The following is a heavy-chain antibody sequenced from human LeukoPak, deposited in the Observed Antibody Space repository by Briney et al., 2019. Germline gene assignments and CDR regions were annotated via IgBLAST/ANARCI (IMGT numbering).Heavy chain of an antibody. Sequence: GGSLRLSCAASGFTVSSNYMSWIRQAPGKGLEWVSVIYSGGSTYYADSVKGRFTFSRDNSKNTLYLQMNSLRAEDTAVYYCARPGPDAFDIWGQGTMVTVSS. V-gene: IGHV3-66*04. CDR1: GFTVSSNY. CDR2: IYSGGST. J-gene: IGHJ3*02. CDR3: ARPGPDAFDI.